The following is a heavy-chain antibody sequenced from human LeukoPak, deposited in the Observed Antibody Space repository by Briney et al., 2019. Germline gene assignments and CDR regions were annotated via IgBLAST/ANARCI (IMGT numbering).Heavy chain of an antibody. Sequence: GGSLRLSCAASGFTFSSYSVNWVRQAPGKGLEWVSYISSSSSTIYYADSVKGRFTISRDNAKNPLYLQMNSLRAEDTAVYYCARDEWELLDYYYYYYYMDVWGKGTTVTVSS. CDR1: GFTFSSYS. CDR2: ISSSSSTI. CDR3: ARDEWELLDYYYYYYYMDV. V-gene: IGHV3-48*01. D-gene: IGHD1-26*01. J-gene: IGHJ6*03.